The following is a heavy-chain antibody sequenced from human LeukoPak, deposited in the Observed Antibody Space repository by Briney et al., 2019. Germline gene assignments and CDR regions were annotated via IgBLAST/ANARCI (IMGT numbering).Heavy chain of an antibody. J-gene: IGHJ4*02. D-gene: IGHD2-15*01. CDR3: ATSLGYCSGGSCPPSY. CDR1: GFTFSSYE. CDR2: ISGGGGST. V-gene: IGHV3-23*01. Sequence: GGSLRLSCAASGFTFSSYEMNWVRQAPGKGLEWVSAISGGGGSTYYADSVKGRFTISRDNSKNTLYLQMNSLRAEDTAVYYCATSLGYCSGGSCPPSYWGQGSLVTVSS.